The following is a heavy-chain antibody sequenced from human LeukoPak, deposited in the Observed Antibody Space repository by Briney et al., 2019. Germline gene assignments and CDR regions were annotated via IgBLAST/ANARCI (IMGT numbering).Heavy chain of an antibody. V-gene: IGHV4-38-2*02. CDR2: IYHSGST. CDR3: ARDQRVRGVNWFDP. J-gene: IGHJ5*02. CDR1: GYSIRSGYY. D-gene: IGHD3-10*01. Sequence: SETLSLTCTVSGYSIRSGYYWGWIRQPPGKGLEWIGSIYHSGSTYYNPSLKSRVTISVDTSKNQFSLKLSSVTAADTAGYYCARDQRVRGVNWFDPWGQGTLVTVSS.